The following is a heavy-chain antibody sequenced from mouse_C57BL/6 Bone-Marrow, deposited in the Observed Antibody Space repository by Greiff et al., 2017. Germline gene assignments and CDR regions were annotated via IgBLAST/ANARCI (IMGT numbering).Heavy chain of an antibody. D-gene: IGHD2-4*01. J-gene: IGHJ2*01. V-gene: IGHV1-53*01. CDR3: ARGGYYDYDGCY. CDR2: INPSNGGP. Sequence: QVQLQQPGTELVKPGASVKLSCKASGYTFTSYWMHWVKQRPGPGLEWIGNINPSNGGPNYNEKFKSKATLTVDKSSSTAYMQLSSLTSEDSAVYYCARGGYYDYDGCYWGQGTTLTVAS. CDR1: GYTFTSYW.